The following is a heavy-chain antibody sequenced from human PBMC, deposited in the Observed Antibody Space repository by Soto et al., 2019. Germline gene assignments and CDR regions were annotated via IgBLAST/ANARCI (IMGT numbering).Heavy chain of an antibody. V-gene: IGHV3-30*18. CDR1: GFTFRTYG. J-gene: IGHJ4*02. CDR3: AKPGGTFGELSPVGY. CDR2: ISYDGSYK. D-gene: IGHD3-10*01. Sequence: GGSLRLSCAASGFTFRTYGMHWVRQAPGKGLEWVAVISYDGSYKYYADSVKGRFTISRDNSKNTLYLQMNSLTAEDTAVYYCAKPGGTFGELSPVGYWGQGTLVTVSS.